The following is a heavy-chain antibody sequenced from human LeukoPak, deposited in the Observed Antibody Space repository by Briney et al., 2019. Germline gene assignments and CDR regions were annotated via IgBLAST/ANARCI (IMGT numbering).Heavy chain of an antibody. V-gene: IGHV3-23*01. J-gene: IGHJ4*02. CDR2: ISGSGGST. Sequence: GGSLRLSCAASGFTFSSYSMSWVRQAPGKGLEWVSAISGSGGSTYYADSVKGRFTISSDNSKNTLYLRMNSLRAEDTAVYYCAKAPNYDFWSGYYPFDYWGQGTLVTVSS. D-gene: IGHD3-3*01. CDR3: AKAPNYDFWSGYYPFDY. CDR1: GFTFSSYS.